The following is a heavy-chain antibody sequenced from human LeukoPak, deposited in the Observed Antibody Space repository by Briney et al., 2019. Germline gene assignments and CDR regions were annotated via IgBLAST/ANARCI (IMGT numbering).Heavy chain of an antibody. V-gene: IGHV3-48*03. D-gene: IGHD6-13*01. CDR3: ARFIAAPYYFDY. J-gene: IGHJ4*02. CDR2: ISSSGSTI. CDR1: GFTFSSYE. Sequence: GGSLRLSCAASGFTFSSYEMNWVRRAPGKGLEWVSYISSSGSTIYYADSVKGRFTISRDNAKNSLYLQMNSLRAEDTAVYYCARFIAAPYYFDYWGRGTLVTVSS.